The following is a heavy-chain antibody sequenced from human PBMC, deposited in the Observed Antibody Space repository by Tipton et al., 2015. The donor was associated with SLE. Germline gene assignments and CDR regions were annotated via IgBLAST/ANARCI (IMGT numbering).Heavy chain of an antibody. Sequence: TLSLTCTVSGGSISSYYWSWIRQHPGKGLEWIGYIYYSGSTYYNPSLKSRVTISVDTSKNQFSLKLGSVTAADTAVYYCARGGYGDYSVLPAFDIWGQGTMVTVSS. CDR2: IYYSGST. CDR3: ARGGYGDYSVLPAFDI. CDR1: GGSISSYY. J-gene: IGHJ3*02. V-gene: IGHV4-31*03. D-gene: IGHD4-17*01.